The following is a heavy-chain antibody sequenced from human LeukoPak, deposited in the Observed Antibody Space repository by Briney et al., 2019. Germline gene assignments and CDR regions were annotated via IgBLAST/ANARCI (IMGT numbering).Heavy chain of an antibody. CDR3: AKDIRRHYTSGPNPVSLH. D-gene: IGHD6-19*01. J-gene: IGHJ4*02. V-gene: IGHV3-9*01. CDR2: TSWNSGSI. CDR1: GFIFNNYA. Sequence: SLTLSCVGSGFIFNNYAMEWVRQPPGKVLEWVSGTSWNSGSIDYADSVKCRVTISRGNAKNPLYLQMNSLRVEDTAFYYRAKDIRRHYTSGPNPVSLHWGQGALVPVSS.